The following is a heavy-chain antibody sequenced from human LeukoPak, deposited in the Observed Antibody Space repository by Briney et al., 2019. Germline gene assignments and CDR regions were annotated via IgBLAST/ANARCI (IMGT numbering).Heavy chain of an antibody. V-gene: IGHV4-30-2*01. CDR2: IYQSGST. J-gene: IGHJ4*02. D-gene: IGHD6-13*01. Sequence: SQTLSLTCSVSGGSVSSSTYSWNWIRQPPGRGLEWIGYIYQSGSTYHNPSLKSRGTISVDMSKNQFSLELTSVTAADTAVYYCARGEGTIAAVGTIDHWGQGTLVTVSS. CDR3: ARGEGTIAAVGTIDH. CDR1: GGSVSSSTYS.